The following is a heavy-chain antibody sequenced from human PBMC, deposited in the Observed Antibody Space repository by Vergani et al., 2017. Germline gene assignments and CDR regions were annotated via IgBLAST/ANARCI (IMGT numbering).Heavy chain of an antibody. V-gene: IGHV4-39*01. CDR3: ARVVSTNPRIAVAGKLDY. CDR1: GGSISSSSYY. D-gene: IGHD6-19*01. Sequence: QLQLQESGPGLVKPSETLSLTCTVSGGSISSSSYYWGWIRQPPGKGLEWIGSIYYSGSTYYNPSLKSRVTISVDTSKNQFSLKLSSVTAADTAVYYCARVVSTNPRIAVAGKLDYWGQGTLVTVSS. CDR2: IYYSGST. J-gene: IGHJ4*02.